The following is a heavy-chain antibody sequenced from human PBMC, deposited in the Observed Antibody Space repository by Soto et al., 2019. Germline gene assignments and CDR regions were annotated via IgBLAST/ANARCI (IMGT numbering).Heavy chain of an antibody. J-gene: IGHJ6*02. CDR1: GFTFSSYG. D-gene: IGHD3-10*01. CDR3: AKDLAYGSGHYYGMDV. V-gene: IGHV3-30*18. CDR2: ISYDGSNK. Sequence: QVQLVESGGGVVQPGRSLRLSCAASGFTFSSYGMHWVRQAPGKGLEWVAVISYDGSNKYYADSVKGRFTISRDNSKNTLYLQMNSLRAEDTAVYYCAKDLAYGSGHYYGMDVWGQGTTVTVSS.